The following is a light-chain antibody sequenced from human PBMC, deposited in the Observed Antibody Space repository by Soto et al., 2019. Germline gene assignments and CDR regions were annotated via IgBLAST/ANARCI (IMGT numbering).Light chain of an antibody. Sequence: QSVLTQPASVSGSLGQSITISCTGTSSDVGAHNSVCWYQQHPGKAPKLMIYEVTNRASGVSDRFSGSKSANTASLTISGLQAGDEADYYCSSYTSSTTYVFGTGTKLTVL. J-gene: IGLJ1*01. V-gene: IGLV2-14*03. CDR3: SSYTSSTTYV. CDR1: SSDVGAHNS. CDR2: EVT.